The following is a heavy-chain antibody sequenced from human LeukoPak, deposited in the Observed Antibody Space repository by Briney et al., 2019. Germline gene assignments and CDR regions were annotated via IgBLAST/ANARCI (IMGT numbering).Heavy chain of an antibody. CDR3: ARWRGRQSEFDY. V-gene: IGHV3-7*01. Sequence: GGSLRLSCEASGFTFSSYWMSWVRQAPGKGLEWVAHIKEDESDEYYVDSVRGRFTASRDNAKNSVNLQMNSLRVEDTAVYYCARWRGRQSEFDYWGQGTLVTVSS. D-gene: IGHD1-1*01. CDR2: IKEDESDE. CDR1: GFTFSSYW. J-gene: IGHJ4*02.